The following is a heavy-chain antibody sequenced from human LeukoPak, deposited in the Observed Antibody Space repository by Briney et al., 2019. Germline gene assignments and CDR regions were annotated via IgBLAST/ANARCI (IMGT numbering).Heavy chain of an antibody. D-gene: IGHD2-2*01. CDR1: GGTFGSNV. CDR3: ASTMFVGRPAAMQS. Sequence: PVTVSCKASGGTFGSNVISWVRQAPGRGLEWMGGITPIFITANYGQKFQGRVTITTDYATGTANMELSSLRSEDTAVYFSASTMFVGRPAAMQSWGQGTLVTLSS. J-gene: IGHJ5*02. V-gene: IGHV1-69*05. CDR2: ITPIFITA.